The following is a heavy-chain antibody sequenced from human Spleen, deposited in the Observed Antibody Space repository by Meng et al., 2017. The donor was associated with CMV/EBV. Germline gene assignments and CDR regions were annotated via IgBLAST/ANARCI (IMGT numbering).Heavy chain of an antibody. D-gene: IGHD6-13*01. V-gene: IGHV3-11*04. CDR2: ISSSGTTT. CDR3: AMGYSTSWYDFDF. J-gene: IGHJ3*01. Sequence: GESLKISCVASGFTFSDHYMSWIRQAPGKGLEWVSYISSSGTTTYYADSVKGRFTISRDNAKNSLSLQMNSLRAEDTALYYCAMGYSTSWYDFDFWGQGTMVTVSS. CDR1: GFTFSDHY.